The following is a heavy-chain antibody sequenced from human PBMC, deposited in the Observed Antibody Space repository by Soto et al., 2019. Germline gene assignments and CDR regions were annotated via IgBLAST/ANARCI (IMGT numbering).Heavy chain of an antibody. J-gene: IGHJ4*02. CDR1: GGSVSADS. V-gene: IGHV4-59*02. CDR3: ARGDLVYDK. Sequence: SETLSLTCNVSGGSVSADSWNWLRLAPEKGLELIAYLHKTGATRYNPYLESRAAISVDTSKNQLSLELRSVSAADTAIYYCARGDLVYDKWGQGTKVTVSS. CDR2: LHKTGAT.